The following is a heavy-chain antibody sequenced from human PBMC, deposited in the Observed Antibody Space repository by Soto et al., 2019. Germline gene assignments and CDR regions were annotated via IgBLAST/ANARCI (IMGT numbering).Heavy chain of an antibody. Sequence: QVHLVESGGGVVQPGRSLRLSCAASGSSFSSHGMHWVRQAPGRGLEWVAVISHDGSFKSYADSLRGRFTVSRDNSKNTLYLQIHSLRPEDTAVYYCAKLEGSVPVDGDWFAPWGQGTLVTVSS. V-gene: IGHV3-30*18. J-gene: IGHJ5*02. CDR2: ISHDGSFK. CDR3: AKLEGSVPVDGDWFAP. CDR1: GSSFSSHG. D-gene: IGHD6-19*01.